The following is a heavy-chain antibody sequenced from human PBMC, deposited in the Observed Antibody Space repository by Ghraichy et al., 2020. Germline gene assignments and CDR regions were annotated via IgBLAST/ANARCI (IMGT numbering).Heavy chain of an antibody. V-gene: IGHV3-48*01. J-gene: IGHJ4*02. CDR3: ARDAYGDYETVDY. Sequence: GGSLRLSCAASGFTFSSYSMNWVRQAPGKGLEWVSYISSSSSTTYYADSVKGRFTISRDNAKNSLYLQMNSLRAEDTAVYYCARDAYGDYETVDYWGQGTLVTVSA. D-gene: IGHD4-17*01. CDR1: GFTFSSYS. CDR2: ISSSSSTT.